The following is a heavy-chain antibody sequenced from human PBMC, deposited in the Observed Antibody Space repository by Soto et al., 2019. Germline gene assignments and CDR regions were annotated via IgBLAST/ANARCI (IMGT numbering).Heavy chain of an antibody. V-gene: IGHV3-15*01. CDR1: GFTVSNAW. Sequence: XGSLSLSCAASGFTVSNAWMSWVRQAPGKGLEWVGRIKSKTDGGTTDYAAPVKGRFTISRDDSKNTLYLQMNSLKTEDTAVYYCTTGLLDIGAAVYYYYYGMDLWGQGTTVTVSS. D-gene: IGHD6-13*01. CDR3: TTGLLDIGAAVYYYYYGMDL. J-gene: IGHJ6*02. CDR2: IKSKTDGGTT.